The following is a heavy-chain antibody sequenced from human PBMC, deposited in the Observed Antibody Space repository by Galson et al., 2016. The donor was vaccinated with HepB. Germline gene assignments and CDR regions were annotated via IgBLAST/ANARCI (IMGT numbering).Heavy chain of an antibody. CDR1: GYTFTRYY. J-gene: IGHJ6*02. D-gene: IGHD3-10*01. CDR2: INPSGGGT. V-gene: IGHV1-46*01. Sequence: SVKVSCKASGYTFTRYYMNWVRQGLGQGLEWMGVINPSGGGTSYAPKFQGRVTMTKDTSTSTFYIGLSSLRSEDTAVYYCARPMDGGYGMDVWGQGTTVIVSS. CDR3: ARPMDGGYGMDV.